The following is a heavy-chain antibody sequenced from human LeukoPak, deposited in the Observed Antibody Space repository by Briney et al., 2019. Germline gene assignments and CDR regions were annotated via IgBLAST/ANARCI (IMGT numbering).Heavy chain of an antibody. D-gene: IGHD5-18*01. CDR2: ISYDGSNK. CDR3: AREDSYGPIQFVDY. Sequence: PGRSLRLSCAASGFTFSSYAMHWVRQAPGKGLEWVAVISYDGSNKYYADSVKGRFTISRDNSKNTLYLQMNSLRAEDTAVYYCAREDSYGPIQFVDYWGQGTLVTVSS. J-gene: IGHJ4*02. CDR1: GFTFSSYA. V-gene: IGHV3-30-3*01.